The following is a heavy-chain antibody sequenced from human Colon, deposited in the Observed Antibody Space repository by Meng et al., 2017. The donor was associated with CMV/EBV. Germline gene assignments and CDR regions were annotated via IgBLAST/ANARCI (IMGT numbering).Heavy chain of an antibody. V-gene: IGHV3-74*02. D-gene: IGHD2-15*01. CDR1: GFTFSSYW. CDR3: ARQDSDGLSLAEYFHH. J-gene: IGHJ1*01. CDR2: IDIGGFSP. Sequence: EVQLVESGGGLVQPGGPLALSCAASGFTFSSYWMHWVRQVPGKGLVWVARIDIGGFSPAYADSVKGRFTISRDNAKNTLYLQMNSLRAEDTAVYYCARQDSDGLSLAEYFHHWGQGTLVTVSS.